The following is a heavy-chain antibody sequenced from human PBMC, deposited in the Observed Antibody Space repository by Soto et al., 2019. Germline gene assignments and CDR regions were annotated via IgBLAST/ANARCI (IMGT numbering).Heavy chain of an antibody. J-gene: IGHJ6*02. V-gene: IGHV3-23*01. CDR2: ISGSGGST. D-gene: IGHD3-10*01. Sequence: PGGSLRLSCAASGFTFSSYAMSWVRQAPGKGLEWVSTISGSGGSTYYADSVKGRFTISRDNSKNAPYLQMNSLRAEDTAVYYCAKDQDYYGSGSYWAYGMDVWGQGTTVTVSS. CDR1: GFTFSSYA. CDR3: AKDQDYYGSGSYWAYGMDV.